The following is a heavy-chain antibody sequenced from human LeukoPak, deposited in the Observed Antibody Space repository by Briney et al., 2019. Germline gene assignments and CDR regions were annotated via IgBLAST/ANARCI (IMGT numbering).Heavy chain of an antibody. J-gene: IGHJ4*02. CDR1: GGSINSYY. CDR2: IYYSGST. CDR3: ARGADNWNYGGIDY. V-gene: IGHV4-59*08. Sequence: SETLSPTCTVSGGSINSYYWNWIRQPPGKGLEWIGYIYYSGSTNYNPSLKSRVTISADTSKNQFSLKLSSVTAADTAVYYCARGADNWNYGGIDYWGQGTLVTVSS. D-gene: IGHD1-7*01.